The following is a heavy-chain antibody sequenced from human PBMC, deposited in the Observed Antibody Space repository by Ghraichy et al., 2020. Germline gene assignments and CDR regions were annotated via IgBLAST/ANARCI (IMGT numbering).Heavy chain of an antibody. V-gene: IGHV3-48*02. CDR1: GFAFSTYN. CDR3: ARDLSSGYTVDY. J-gene: IGHJ4*02. D-gene: IGHD3-22*01. Sequence: GVLRLSCAASGFAFSTYNMNWVRQAPGKGLEWVSYISSSSSTIYYVDSVKGRFTISRDNAKNSLYLQMNSLRDEDTAVYYCARDLSSGYTVDYWGQGTLVTVAS. CDR2: ISSSSSTI.